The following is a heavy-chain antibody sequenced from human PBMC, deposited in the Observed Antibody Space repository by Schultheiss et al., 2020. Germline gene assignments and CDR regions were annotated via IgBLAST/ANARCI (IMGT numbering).Heavy chain of an antibody. J-gene: IGHJ6*02. CDR3: ARGDYDFWSGYHKLTYYYYGMDV. D-gene: IGHD3-3*01. CDR2: ISSSSSYI. Sequence: GESLKISCAASGFTFSSYAMSWVRQAPGKGLEWVSSISSSSSYIYYADSVKGRFTISRDNAKNSLYLQMNSLRAGDTAVYYCARGDYDFWSGYHKLTYYYYGMDVWGQGTTVTVAS. CDR1: GFTFSSYA. V-gene: IGHV3-21*01.